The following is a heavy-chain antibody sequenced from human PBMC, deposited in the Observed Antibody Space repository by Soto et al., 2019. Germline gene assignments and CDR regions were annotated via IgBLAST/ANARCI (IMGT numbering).Heavy chain of an antibody. CDR3: ARHVSARDTANCRGYYGMDV. J-gene: IGHJ6*02. CDR2: IYPGDSDT. CDR1: GYSFTSYW. V-gene: IGHV5-51*01. Sequence: GESLKISCKGSGYSFTSYWIGWVRQMTGKGLEWMGIIYPGDSDTRYSPSFQGQVTISADKSISTAYLQCSSLKASDTAMYYCARHVSARDTANCRGYYGMDVCGQGTTFTVSS. D-gene: IGHD5-18*01.